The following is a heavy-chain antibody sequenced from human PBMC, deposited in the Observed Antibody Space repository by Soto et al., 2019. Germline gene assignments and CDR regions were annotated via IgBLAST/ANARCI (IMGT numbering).Heavy chain of an antibody. D-gene: IGHD6-13*01. CDR2: IYPGDSDT. CDR3: ARSLVNGTYEAFDI. Sequence: EVYLAQSGAEVKKPGESLKISCKGSGYNFNRYWIGWVRQMPGKGLVWMGVIYPGDSDTRYSPSLQGQVTISADKSSSAAYLQWSSLQASDTATYYCARSLVNGTYEAFDIWGQGTMVTVSS. J-gene: IGHJ3*02. V-gene: IGHV5-51*03. CDR1: GYNFNRYW.